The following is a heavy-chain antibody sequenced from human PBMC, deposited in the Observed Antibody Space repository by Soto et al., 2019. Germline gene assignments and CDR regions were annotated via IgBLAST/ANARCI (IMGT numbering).Heavy chain of an antibody. CDR2: ISAYNGNT. CDR3: ASSKQWPRISVPYSSEIDYYYYGMDV. D-gene: IGHD6-19*01. CDR1: GYTFTSYG. V-gene: IGHV1-18*01. Sequence: ASVKVSCKASGYTFTSYGISWVRQAPGQGLEWMGWISAYNGNTNYAQKLQGRVTMTTDTSTSTAYMELRSLRSDDTAVYYCASSKQWPRISVPYSSEIDYYYYGMDVWGQGTTVTVSS. J-gene: IGHJ6*02.